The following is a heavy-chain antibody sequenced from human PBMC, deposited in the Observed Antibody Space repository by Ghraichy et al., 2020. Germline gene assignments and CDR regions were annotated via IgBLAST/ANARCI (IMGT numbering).Heavy chain of an antibody. D-gene: IGHD2-8*02. CDR3: AKGVWSCGNLSMS. J-gene: IGHJ5*02. V-gene: IGHV3-23*01. CDR1: GFTFGTYL. Sequence: GGPLRLSCAASGFTFGTYLMSWVRQTPGKGLEWVACISGGGDKIHYTDSVRGRFTISRDNSKNTMSLEMSSLTAEDTAIYYCAKGVWSCGNLSMSWGQGALVTVSS. CDR2: ISGGGDKI.